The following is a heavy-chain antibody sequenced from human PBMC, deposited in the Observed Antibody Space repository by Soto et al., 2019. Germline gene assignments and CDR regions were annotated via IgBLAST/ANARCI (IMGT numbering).Heavy chain of an antibody. V-gene: IGHV4-34*01. J-gene: IGHJ4*02. CDR2: INHSGVT. D-gene: IGHD3-22*01. CDR1: GGSFSGHY. Sequence: PSETLSLTCAACGGSFSGHYCSWIRQPPWKGLEWIGEINHSGVTSYNPSLKSRVTISVDTSKSQFSLKLTSVTAADRAVYYCVRGSVDTVDSSGFYEYWSQGTPVTVSS. CDR3: VRGSVDTVDSSGFYEY.